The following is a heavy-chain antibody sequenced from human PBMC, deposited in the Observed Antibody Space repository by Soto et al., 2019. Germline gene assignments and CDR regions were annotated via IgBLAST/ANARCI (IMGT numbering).Heavy chain of an antibody. CDR1: GGSISSGGYY. CDR2: IYYSGST. V-gene: IGHV4-31*03. J-gene: IGHJ4*02. D-gene: IGHD3-9*01. Sequence: ASETLSLTCTVSGGSISSGGYYWSWIRQHPGKGLEWIGYIYYSGSTYYNPSLKSRVTISVDTSKNQFSLKLSSVTAADTAVYYCARVPSKDILTGYKVYYFDYWGQGTLVTVSS. CDR3: ARVPSKDILTGYKVYYFDY.